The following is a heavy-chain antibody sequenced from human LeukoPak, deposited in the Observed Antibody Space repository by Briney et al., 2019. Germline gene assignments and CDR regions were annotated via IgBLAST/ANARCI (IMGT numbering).Heavy chain of an antibody. D-gene: IGHD7-27*01. CDR1: GFTFSSYS. Sequence: GGSLRLSCAASGFTFSSYSVNWVRQAPGKGLEWVSYISSSSSTIYYADSVKGRFTISRDNAKNSLYLQMNSLRAEDTAVYYCAKEMGIWAFDIWGQGTMVTVSS. CDR2: ISSSSSTI. CDR3: AKEMGIWAFDI. J-gene: IGHJ3*02. V-gene: IGHV3-48*01.